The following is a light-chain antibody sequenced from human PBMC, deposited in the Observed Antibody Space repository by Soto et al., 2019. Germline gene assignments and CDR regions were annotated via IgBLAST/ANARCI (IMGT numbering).Light chain of an antibody. CDR1: QGISTY. CDR2: AAS. V-gene: IGKV1-39*01. CDR3: QQSYRTLIT. Sequence: DIQMAQSPSALSESAGDRVTITCRASQGISTYLNWYQQKPGKAPKLLIYAASSLQSGVPSRFSGSGSGTDFTLTISSLQPDDFATYYCQQSYRTLITFGQGTRLEIK. J-gene: IGKJ5*01.